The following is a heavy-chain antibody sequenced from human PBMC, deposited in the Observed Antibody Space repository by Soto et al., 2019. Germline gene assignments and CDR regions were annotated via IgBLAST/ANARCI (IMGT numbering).Heavy chain of an antibody. CDR1: GFSISTGYY. CDR2: LYHSGDT. CDR3: ARVPDY. J-gene: IGHJ4*02. Sequence: NPSETLSLTCSVSGFSISTGYYWGWIRQPPGKGLEWIGTLYHSGDTWYNSSLKSRVTISVDTSKNQFSLKLNSVTAADTAVYYCARVPDYWGRGTLVTVSS. V-gene: IGHV4-38-2*02.